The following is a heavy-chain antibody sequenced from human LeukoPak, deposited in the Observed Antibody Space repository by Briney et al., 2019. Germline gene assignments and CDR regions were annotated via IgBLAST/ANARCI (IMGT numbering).Heavy chain of an antibody. J-gene: IGHJ4*02. V-gene: IGHV5-51*01. D-gene: IGHD1-26*01. CDR3: ARRSGSFQGDYNFDY. Sequence: GESLKISCKGSGYIFTSYWIAWVRQMPGKGLVWMGIIYPGDSDTRYSPSFQGQVTISADKSISPAYLQWSSLKASDTAMYYCARRSGSFQGDYNFDYWGQGTLVTVSS. CDR1: GYIFTSYW. CDR2: IYPGDSDT.